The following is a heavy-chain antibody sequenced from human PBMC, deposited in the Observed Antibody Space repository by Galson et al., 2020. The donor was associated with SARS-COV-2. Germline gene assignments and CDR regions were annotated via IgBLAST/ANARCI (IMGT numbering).Heavy chain of an antibody. CDR1: GFTFSSYG. Sequence: GGSLRLSCAASGFTFSSYGMHWVRQAPGKGLEWVAVIWYDGSNKYYADSVKGRFTISRDNSKNTLYLQMNSLRAEDTAVYYCARDLTAMAEYGFGYWGQGTLVTVSS. CDR2: IWYDGSNK. D-gene: IGHD2-21*02. V-gene: IGHV3-33*01. J-gene: IGHJ4*02. CDR3: ARDLTAMAEYGFGY.